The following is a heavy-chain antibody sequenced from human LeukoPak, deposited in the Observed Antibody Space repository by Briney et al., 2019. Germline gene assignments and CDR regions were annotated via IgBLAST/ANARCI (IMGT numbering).Heavy chain of an antibody. CDR3: ARGASGIGGIRFDP. D-gene: IGHD3-10*01. Sequence: PGGTLRLSCAASGFTFRSYGMSWVRQAPGKGLEWVSGMSGSGVNTDYADSVKGRFTISRDNSKNTLYLQMNSLRAEDTAVYYCARGASGIGGIRFDPWGQGTLVTVSS. CDR1: GFTFRSYG. CDR2: MSGSGVNT. J-gene: IGHJ5*02. V-gene: IGHV3-23*01.